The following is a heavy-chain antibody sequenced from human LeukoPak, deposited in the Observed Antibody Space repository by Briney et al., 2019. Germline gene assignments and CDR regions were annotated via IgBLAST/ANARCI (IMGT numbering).Heavy chain of an antibody. J-gene: IGHJ4*02. CDR2: ISYDGRR. Sequence: QSLPYLVCRACVRQWAGFRSDWLRPPPGDGLEWIGQISYDGRREYNPFLRSRVTISLDTSKNQFSLKVTSVTASDAAVCYCARLHPNGPDEYWGRGTLVTVSS. D-gene: IGHD2-8*01. V-gene: IGHV4-39*07. CDR3: ARLHPNGPDEY. CDR1: RACVRQWAGFR.